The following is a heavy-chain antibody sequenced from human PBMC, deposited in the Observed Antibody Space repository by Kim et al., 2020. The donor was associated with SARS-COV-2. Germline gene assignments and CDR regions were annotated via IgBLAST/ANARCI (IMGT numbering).Heavy chain of an antibody. Sequence: ASVKVSCKASGYTFTGYYMHWVRQAPGQGLEWMGWINPNSGGTNYAQKFQGRVTMTRDTSISTAYMELSRLRSDDTAVYYCARSGGYYGYYYYYGMDVWGQGTTVTVSS. CDR3: ARSGGYYGYYYYYGMDV. D-gene: IGHD1-26*01. CDR1: GYTFTGYY. J-gene: IGHJ6*02. V-gene: IGHV1-2*02. CDR2: INPNSGGT.